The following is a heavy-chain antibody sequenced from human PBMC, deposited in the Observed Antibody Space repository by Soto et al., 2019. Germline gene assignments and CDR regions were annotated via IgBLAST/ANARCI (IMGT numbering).Heavy chain of an antibody. J-gene: IGHJ4*02. D-gene: IGHD3-22*01. CDR2: ISRSGSLT. CDR3: ATSLRGYYNSY. Sequence: EVQLVESGGGLVQPGGSLRLSCAASGFTLSNFEMMWVRKAPGQGLEWVSYISRSGSLTLYADSVRGRFTISRHNAQNSLHLQMNSLRAEDTAVYYCATSLRGYYNSYWGEGTLVAFSS. CDR1: GFTLSNFE. V-gene: IGHV3-48*03.